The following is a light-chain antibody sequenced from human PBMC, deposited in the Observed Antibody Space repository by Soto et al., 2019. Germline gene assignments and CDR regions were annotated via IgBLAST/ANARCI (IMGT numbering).Light chain of an antibody. V-gene: IGKV1-8*01. CDR3: QQYYSYRWT. Sequence: IRMTQSPSSFSASTGDRVTITCRASQGISSNLAWYEQKPGKDAKLLIYAASTLQSGVPSRFSGSGSGTDFTLTISCLQSEDFATYYCQQYYSYRWTFGQGTKVDI. CDR2: AAS. J-gene: IGKJ1*01. CDR1: QGISSN.